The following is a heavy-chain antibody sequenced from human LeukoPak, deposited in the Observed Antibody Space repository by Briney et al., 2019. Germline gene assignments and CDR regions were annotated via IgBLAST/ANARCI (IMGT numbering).Heavy chain of an antibody. CDR3: ARDGGTYCGGDCYGD. CDR1: GFTFSSYV. V-gene: IGHV3-64*01. Sequence: GGSLRLSCAASGFTFSSYVIHWVRQAPGKGLEYDPGISSNGGNTHYANSVKGRFTISRDNSKNTLYLQMGSLRAEDMAVYYCARDGGTYCGGDCYGDWGQGTLVTVSS. CDR2: ISSNGGNT. D-gene: IGHD2-21*02. J-gene: IGHJ4*02.